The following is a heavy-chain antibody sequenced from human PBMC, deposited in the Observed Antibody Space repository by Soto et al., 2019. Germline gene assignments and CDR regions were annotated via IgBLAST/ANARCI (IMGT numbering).Heavy chain of an antibody. CDR1: GYTFTGYY. CDR2: INPNSGGT. CDR3: AREQSDCINGICYVEGYHNWFDP. J-gene: IGHJ5*02. D-gene: IGHD2-8*01. V-gene: IGHV1-2*04. Sequence: ASVKVSCKASGYTFTGYYIHWVRQAPGQGLEWMGWINPNSGGTNYAQKFQGWVTMTRDTSISTAYMELSRLRSDDTAVYHCAREQSDCINGICYVEGYHNWFDPWGQGTLVTISS.